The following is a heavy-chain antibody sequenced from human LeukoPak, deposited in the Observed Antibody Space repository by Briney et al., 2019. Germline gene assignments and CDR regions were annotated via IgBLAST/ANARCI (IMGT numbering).Heavy chain of an antibody. CDR3: ASAPDSRGYYPPFEY. CDR2: FYYSGST. D-gene: IGHD3-22*01. V-gene: IGHV4-59*01. Sequence: SETLSLTCAVSGGSISSYYWSWLRQPPGKGLEWIGYFYYSGSTNYNPSLKSRVTISVDTSKNQFSLKLTSVTAADTAMYYCASAPDSRGYYPPFEYWGQGTVVTVSS. CDR1: GGSISSYY. J-gene: IGHJ4*02.